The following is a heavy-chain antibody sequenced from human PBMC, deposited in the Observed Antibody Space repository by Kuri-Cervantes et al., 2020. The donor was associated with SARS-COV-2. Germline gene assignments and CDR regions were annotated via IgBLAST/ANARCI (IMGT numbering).Heavy chain of an antibody. CDR3: AREGVTGTTYYYYYGMDV. D-gene: IGHD1-7*01. CDR1: GFTFSSYS. Sequence: GESLKISCAASGFTFSSYSMNWVRQAPGKGLEWVAVISYDGSNKYYADSVKGRFTISRDNAKNSLYLQMNSLRDEDTAVYYCAREGVTGTTYYYYYGMDVWGQGTTVTVSS. V-gene: IGHV3-30*03. CDR2: ISYDGSNK. J-gene: IGHJ6*02.